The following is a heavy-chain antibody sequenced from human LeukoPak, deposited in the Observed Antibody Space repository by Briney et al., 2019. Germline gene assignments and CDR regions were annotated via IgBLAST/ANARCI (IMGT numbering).Heavy chain of an antibody. D-gene: IGHD5-18*01. J-gene: IGHJ4*02. V-gene: IGHV3-23*01. CDR3: AGGGYSYGPLDY. CDR1: GFTVNNAW. Sequence: GGSLRLSCAASGFTVNNAWMMWIRQAPGKGLEWVSAISGSGGSTYYADSVKGRFTISRDNSKNTLYLQMNSLRAEDTAVYYCAGGGYSYGPLDYWGQGTLVTVSS. CDR2: ISGSGGST.